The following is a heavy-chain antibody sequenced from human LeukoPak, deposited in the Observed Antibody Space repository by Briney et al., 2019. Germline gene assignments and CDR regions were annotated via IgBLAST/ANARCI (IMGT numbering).Heavy chain of an antibody. CDR3: ARLPRLGYYDSSGYHEYFQH. Sequence: GASVKVSCKASGYTFTSYGISWVRQAPGQGLEWMGWISAYNGNTNYAQKLQGRVTMTTDTSTSTAYMELRSLRSDDTAVYYCARLPRLGYYDSSGYHEYFQHWGQGTLVTASS. D-gene: IGHD3-22*01. V-gene: IGHV1-18*01. J-gene: IGHJ1*01. CDR1: GYTFTSYG. CDR2: ISAYNGNT.